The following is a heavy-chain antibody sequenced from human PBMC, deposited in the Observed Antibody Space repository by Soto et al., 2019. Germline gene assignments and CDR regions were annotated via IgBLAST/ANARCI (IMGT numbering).Heavy chain of an antibody. CDR1: GGTFSSYT. CDR3: ARTRYSRTYYYDGMDV. J-gene: IGHJ6*02. Sequence: QVQLVQSGAEVKKPGSSVKVSCKASGGTFSSYTISWVRQAPGQGLEWMGRIIPILGIANYAQKFQGRVTITADKSTSTAYMELSSLRSEDTAVYYCARTRYSRTYYYDGMDVWGQGTTVTVSS. D-gene: IGHD6-13*01. V-gene: IGHV1-69*02. CDR2: IIPILGIA.